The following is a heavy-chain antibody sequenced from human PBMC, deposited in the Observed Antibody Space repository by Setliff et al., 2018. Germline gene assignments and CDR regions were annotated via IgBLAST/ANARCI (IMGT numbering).Heavy chain of an antibody. V-gene: IGHV3-30*02. Sequence: PGGSLRLSCAASGFTVSPNDMHWVRQAPGKGLDWVASVRFDGTYKVYGDSVKGRFTISRDNSENTLFLQMTSLRPEDTGVYYCAKVKKPLIRGSGFDYWGRGTLVTVSS. D-gene: IGHD3-10*01. CDR1: GFTVSPND. J-gene: IGHJ4*02. CDR3: AKVKKPLIRGSGFDY. CDR2: VRFDGTYK.